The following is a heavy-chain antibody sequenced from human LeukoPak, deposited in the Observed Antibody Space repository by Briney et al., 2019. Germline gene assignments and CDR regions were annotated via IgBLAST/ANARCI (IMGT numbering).Heavy chain of an antibody. J-gene: IGHJ5*02. V-gene: IGHV3-20*04. CDR2: VTSDGDNT. D-gene: IGHD2/OR15-2a*01. Sequence: PGGSLRLSCVASGFKFDDYEMSWVRQVPGKGLEWVAGVTSDGDNTGYVDSVKGRFAISRDNTKNSLFLQMDSLSTGDTALYYCVTDPFGSSTTRCSFEDWFDPWGQGTLVTVSS. CDR3: VTDPFGSSTTRCSFEDWFDP. CDR1: GFKFDDYE.